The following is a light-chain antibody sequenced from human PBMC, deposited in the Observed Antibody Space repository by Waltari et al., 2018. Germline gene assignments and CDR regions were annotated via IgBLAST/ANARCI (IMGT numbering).Light chain of an antibody. J-gene: IGLJ3*02. CDR2: VNSDGSH. CDR1: SGHSSNI. V-gene: IGLV4-69*02. CDR3: QTGGHGTWV. Sequence: QLVLTQSPSASASLGASVKLTCTLSSGHSSNIVAWHQHQPEKGPRFLMKVNSDGSHSKGDEMPDRFSGSSSGAERYLTISTVQSEDEAVYYCQTGGHGTWVFGGGTKLTVL.